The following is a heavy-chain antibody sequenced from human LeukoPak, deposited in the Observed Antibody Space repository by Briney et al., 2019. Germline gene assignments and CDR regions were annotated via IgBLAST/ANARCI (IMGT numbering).Heavy chain of an antibody. CDR3: ASGYCGGACQLGGVDM. J-gene: IGHJ3*02. V-gene: IGHV1-2*02. D-gene: IGHD2-21*02. CDR2: INPNSGGT. CDR1: GYTFTSYG. Sequence: ASVKVSCKASGYTFTSYGISWVRQAPGQGLEWMGWINPNSGGTNYAQKFQGRVTMTRDTSISTAYMELSRLRSDDTAVYYCASGYCGGACQLGGVDMWGQGTMVTVSS.